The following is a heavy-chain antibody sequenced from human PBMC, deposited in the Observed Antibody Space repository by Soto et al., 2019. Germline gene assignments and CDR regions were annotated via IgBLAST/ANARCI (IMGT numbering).Heavy chain of an antibody. D-gene: IGHD5-18*01. Sequence: PSETLSLTCTVSGGSISSYYWSCIRQPPGKGLEWIGYIYYSGSTNYNPSLKSRVTISVDTSKNQFSLKLSSVTAADTAVYYCARDNGYSYGYTLDHWGQGTLVTVS. CDR1: GGSISSYY. V-gene: IGHV4-59*01. CDR2: IYYSGST. J-gene: IGHJ4*02. CDR3: ARDNGYSYGYTLDH.